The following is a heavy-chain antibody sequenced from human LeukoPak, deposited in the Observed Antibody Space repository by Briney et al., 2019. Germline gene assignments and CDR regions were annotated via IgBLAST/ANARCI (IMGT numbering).Heavy chain of an antibody. D-gene: IGHD3-22*01. V-gene: IGHV3-53*01. CDR3: ARWYYDSSGCDAFDI. J-gene: IGHJ3*02. CDR2: ICSGGST. CDR1: GFTVSSNY. Sequence: PGGSLRLSCAASGFTVSSNYMSWVRQAPGKGLEWVSVICSGGSTYYADSVKGRFTISRDNSKNTLYLQMNSLRAEDTAVYYCARWYYDSSGCDAFDIWGQGTMVTVSS.